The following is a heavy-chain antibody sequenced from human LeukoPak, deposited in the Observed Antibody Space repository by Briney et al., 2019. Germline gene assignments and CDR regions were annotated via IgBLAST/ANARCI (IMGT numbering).Heavy chain of an antibody. CDR2: ISYDGSNK. J-gene: IGHJ4*02. CDR3: AKLGDILTGSLDY. D-gene: IGHD3-9*01. Sequence: PGGCLRLSCAASGFTFSSYAMHWVRQAPGKGLEWVAVISYDGSNKYYADSVKGRFTISRDNSKNTLYLQMNSLRAEDTAVYYCAKLGDILTGSLDYWGQGTLVTVSS. CDR1: GFTFSSYA. V-gene: IGHV3-30-3*01.